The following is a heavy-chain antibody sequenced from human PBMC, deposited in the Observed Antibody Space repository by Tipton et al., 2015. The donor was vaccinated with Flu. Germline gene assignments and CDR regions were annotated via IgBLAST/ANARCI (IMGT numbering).Heavy chain of an antibody. Sequence: TLSLTCTVSGGSISSGSYYWAWVRQPAGKGLEWIGRIFTSGSTNYNPSLESRVTISLDTSANQFSLKLSSVTAADTALYYCAREGYDFLSGYYTNYWGRGALVTVSS. CDR2: IFTSGST. CDR3: AREGYDFLSGYYTNY. J-gene: IGHJ4*02. D-gene: IGHD3-3*01. CDR1: GGSISSGSYY. V-gene: IGHV4-61*02.